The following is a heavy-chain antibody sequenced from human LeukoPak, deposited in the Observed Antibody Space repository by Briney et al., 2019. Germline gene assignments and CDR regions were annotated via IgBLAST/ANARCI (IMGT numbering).Heavy chain of an antibody. Sequence: SETLSLTCTVSGGSISSYYWSWIRQPPGKGLEWIGYIYYSGSTIYNPSLKSRVTISVDTSKNQFSLKLSSVTAADTGVYYCARGQYRRDYWGQGTLVTVSS. CDR1: GGSISSYY. V-gene: IGHV4-59*12. D-gene: IGHD2-2*01. CDR3: ARGQYRRDY. CDR2: IYYSGST. J-gene: IGHJ4*02.